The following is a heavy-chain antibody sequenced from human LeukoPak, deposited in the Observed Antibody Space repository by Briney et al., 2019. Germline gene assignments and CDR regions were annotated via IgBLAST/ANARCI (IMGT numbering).Heavy chain of an antibody. CDR1: GYTFTGYY. D-gene: IGHD3-22*01. J-gene: IGHJ4*02. Sequence: ASVTVSCKASGYTFTGYYMHWVRQAPGQGLQWMGRINPNSGGTNYAQKFQGRVTMTRDTSISTAYMELSRLRSDDTAVYYCAREGDYDSSGYYFDYWGQGTLVTVSS. CDR3: AREGDYDSSGYYFDY. CDR2: INPNSGGT. V-gene: IGHV1-2*06.